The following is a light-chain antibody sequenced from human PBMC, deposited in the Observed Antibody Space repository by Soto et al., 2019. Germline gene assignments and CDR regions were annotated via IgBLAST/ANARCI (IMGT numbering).Light chain of an antibody. CDR2: EVS. V-gene: IGLV2-14*01. CDR3: TSYTSGSTYV. J-gene: IGLJ1*01. Sequence: QSALTQPASVSGSPGQSITISCTGTSSDVGRYNYVSWYQQHPDKAPKLMIYEVSNRPSGVSNRFSGSKSGNTASLTISGLQAEDDADYYCTSYTSGSTYVFGPGTKLTVL. CDR1: SSDVGRYNY.